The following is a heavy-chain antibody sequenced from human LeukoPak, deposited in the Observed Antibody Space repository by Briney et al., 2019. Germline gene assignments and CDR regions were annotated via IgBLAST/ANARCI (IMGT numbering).Heavy chain of an antibody. D-gene: IGHD5-18*01. Sequence: QTGGSLRLSCAASGFTFSSYAMSWVRQAPGKGLEWVSAISGSGGSTYYADSVKGRFAISRDNSKNTLYLQMNTLRAEDTAVYSCAKNGRGYSSDYFDYWGQGTLVTVSS. CDR3: AKNGRGYSSDYFDY. CDR2: ISGSGGST. J-gene: IGHJ4*02. CDR1: GFTFSSYA. V-gene: IGHV3-23*01.